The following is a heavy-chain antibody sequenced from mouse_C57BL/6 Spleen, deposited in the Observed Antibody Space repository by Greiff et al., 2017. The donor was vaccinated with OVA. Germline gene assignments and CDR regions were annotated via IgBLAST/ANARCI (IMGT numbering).Heavy chain of an antibody. CDR1: GFTFSDAW. D-gene: IGHD2-1*01. CDR3: TRRIYYGNPYYFDY. V-gene: IGHV6-6*01. Sequence: EVKVEESGGGLVQPGGSMKLSCAASGFTFSDAWMDWVRQSPEKGLEWVAEIRNKANNHATYYAESVKGRFTISRDDSKSSVYLQMNSLRAEDTGIYYCTRRIYYGNPYYFDYWGQGTTLTVSS. J-gene: IGHJ2*01. CDR2: IRNKANNHAT.